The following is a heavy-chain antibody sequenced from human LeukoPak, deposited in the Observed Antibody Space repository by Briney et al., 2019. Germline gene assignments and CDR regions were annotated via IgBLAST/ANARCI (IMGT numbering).Heavy chain of an antibody. J-gene: IGHJ4*02. V-gene: IGHV3-66*02. D-gene: IGHD2-15*01. CDR1: GFTFSSNY. Sequence: GGSLRLSCAASGFTFSSNYMSWVRQAPGKGLEWVSVIYSGGSTYYSESVRGRFTISRDNSKNTLYLQMNSLRAEDTAVYYCARDSIGYCSGASCDYWGQGTLVTVSS. CDR2: IYSGGST. CDR3: ARDSIGYCSGASCDY.